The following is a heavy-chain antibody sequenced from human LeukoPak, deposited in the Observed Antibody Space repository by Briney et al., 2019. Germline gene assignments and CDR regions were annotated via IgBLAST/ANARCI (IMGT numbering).Heavy chain of an antibody. CDR3: ARAQSATLSYYFDL. D-gene: IGHD3-22*01. V-gene: IGHV3-33*01. J-gene: IGHJ5*02. CDR1: GFSFSNYV. Sequence: PGKSLRPSCAASGFSFSNYVIQWVRQAPGKGLEWVAVTWSDGSDKYYADSVKGRFSISRDNSKNTLYLQMNSLRAEDTALYFCARAQSATLSYYFDLWGQGTLVTVSS. CDR2: TWSDGSDK.